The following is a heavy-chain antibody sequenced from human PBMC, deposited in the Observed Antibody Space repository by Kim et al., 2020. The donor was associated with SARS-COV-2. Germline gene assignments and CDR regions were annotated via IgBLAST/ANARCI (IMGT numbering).Heavy chain of an antibody. CDR3: AKGGGGATELPDY. Sequence: GGSLRLSCAASGFTFSSYGMSWVRQAPGKGLEWVSAISGSGGSSYYADSVKGRFTISRDNSKNTLYLQMNSLRADDTAVYFCAKGGGGATELPDYWGQGTLVTVSS. D-gene: IGHD1-26*01. CDR2: ISGSGGSS. CDR1: GFTFSSYG. V-gene: IGHV3-23*01. J-gene: IGHJ4*02.